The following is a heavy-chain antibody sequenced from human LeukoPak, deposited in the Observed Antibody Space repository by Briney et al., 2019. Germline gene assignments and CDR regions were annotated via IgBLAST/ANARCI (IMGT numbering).Heavy chain of an antibody. CDR3: ARVGKNYYYYYMDV. J-gene: IGHJ6*03. V-gene: IGHV4-59*01. Sequence: SETLSLTCTVSGGSISSYYWSWIRQPPGKGLEWIGYIYYSGSTNYNPSLKSRVTISVDTSKNQFSLKLSSVTAADTAVYYCARVGKNYYYYYMDVWGKGTTVTVSS. CDR2: IYYSGST. CDR1: GGSISSYY.